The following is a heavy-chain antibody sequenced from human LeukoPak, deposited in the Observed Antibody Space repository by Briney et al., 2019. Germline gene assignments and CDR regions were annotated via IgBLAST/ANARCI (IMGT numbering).Heavy chain of an antibody. D-gene: IGHD1-26*01. CDR3: ARSIPGGLDAFDI. CDR1: GGTISSGDYY. V-gene: IGHV4-30-4*08. Sequence: SETLSLTCTVSGGTISSGDYYWSWIRQPPGKGLEWIGYIFYSGGTSYNPSLKSRVTISVDTSKNQFSLKLSSVTAADTAVYYCARSIPGGLDAFDIWGQGTMVTVSS. J-gene: IGHJ3*02. CDR2: IFYSGGT.